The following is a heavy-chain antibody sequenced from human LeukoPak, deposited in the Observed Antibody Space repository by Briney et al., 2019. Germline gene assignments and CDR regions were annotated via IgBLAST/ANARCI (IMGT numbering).Heavy chain of an antibody. V-gene: IGHV3-74*01. Sequence: GGSLRLFCGASGFNFSRYWKHWGRQAPGKGPVLVFRISSDGCTTGHADSVKGRFTTSRDNAKNTLFLQMNSLKAEDTAVYYCTRVPIYDFWSNYYYYYGMDVWGQGTTVTVSS. D-gene: IGHD3-3*01. CDR2: ISSDGCTT. CDR1: GFNFSRYW. CDR3: TRVPIYDFWSNYYYYYGMDV. J-gene: IGHJ6*02.